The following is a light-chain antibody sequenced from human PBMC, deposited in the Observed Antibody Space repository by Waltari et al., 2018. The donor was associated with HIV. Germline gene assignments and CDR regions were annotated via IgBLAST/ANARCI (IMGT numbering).Light chain of an antibody. J-gene: IGLJ3*02. CDR1: RHAVGGYDY. V-gene: IGLV2-14*03. CDR3: SSYTSSSTLNWV. CDR2: DVR. Sequence: QSALTQPASVSVSPGHSITISGTRTRHAVGGYDYFPCYQLYPAKAPKLMIYDVRNRPSGVSNRFSGSKSGNTASLTISGLQAEDEADYYCSSYTSSSTLNWVFGGGTKLTVL.